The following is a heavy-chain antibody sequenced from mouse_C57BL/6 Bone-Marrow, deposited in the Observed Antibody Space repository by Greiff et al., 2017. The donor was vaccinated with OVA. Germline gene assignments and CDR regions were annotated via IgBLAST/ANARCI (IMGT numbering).Heavy chain of an antibody. J-gene: IGHJ3*01. CDR1: GYTFTSYW. CDR2: IDPNSGGT. V-gene: IGHV1-72*01. Sequence: VQLQQPGAELVKPGASVKLSCKASGYTFTSYWMHWVKQRPGRGLEWIGRIDPNSGGTKYNEKFKSKATLTVDKPSSTAYMQLSSLTSEDSAVYYCAREGTMVTTGADVTWFAYWGQGTLVTVSA. D-gene: IGHD2-2*01. CDR3: AREGTMVTTGADVTWFAY.